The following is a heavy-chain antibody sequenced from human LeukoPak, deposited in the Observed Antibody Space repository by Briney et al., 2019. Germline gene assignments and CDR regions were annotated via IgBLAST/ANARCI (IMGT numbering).Heavy chain of an antibody. V-gene: IGHV4-59*01. J-gene: IGHJ4*02. CDR2: VSYSGST. Sequence: PSETLSLTCAVSGGSISSYYWSWIRQPPGKGLEWIGYVSYSGSTNYNPSLKSRVTISVDTSKNQFSLKLNSVTAADTAVYYCAKVMTYYYGSGSSQYFDYWGQGTLVTVSS. CDR1: GGSISSYY. CDR3: AKVMTYYYGSGSSQYFDY. D-gene: IGHD3-10*01.